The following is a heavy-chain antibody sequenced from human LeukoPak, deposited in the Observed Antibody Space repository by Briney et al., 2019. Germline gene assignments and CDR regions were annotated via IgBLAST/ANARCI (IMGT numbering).Heavy chain of an antibody. CDR2: ISSSSSYI. Sequence: GGSLRLSCAASGFTFSSYSMNWVRQAPGKGLEWVSSISSSSSYIYYADSVKGRFTISRDNAKNSLYLQMNSLRAEDTAVYYCARGAPGPKDAFDIWGQGTMVTVSS. V-gene: IGHV3-21*01. J-gene: IGHJ3*02. CDR3: ARGAPGPKDAFDI. D-gene: IGHD1/OR15-1a*01. CDR1: GFTFSSYS.